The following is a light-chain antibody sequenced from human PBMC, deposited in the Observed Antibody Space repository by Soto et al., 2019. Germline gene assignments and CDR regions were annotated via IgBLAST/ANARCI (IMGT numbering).Light chain of an antibody. CDR3: QQYYSYLFT. J-gene: IGKJ5*01. V-gene: IGKV3-15*01. CDR2: AAS. Sequence: EIVMTQSPDTLSVSPGERATLSCRASQSVSDRVVWYQQKSGQAPSLLIYAASTRAAGVPARFSGSGSGTEFTLTTSSLQSEDFATYYCQQYYSYLFTFGQGTRLEIK. CDR1: QSVSDR.